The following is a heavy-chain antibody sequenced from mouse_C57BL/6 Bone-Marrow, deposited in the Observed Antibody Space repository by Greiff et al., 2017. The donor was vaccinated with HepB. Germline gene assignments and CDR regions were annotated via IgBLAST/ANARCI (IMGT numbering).Heavy chain of an antibody. J-gene: IGHJ2*01. Sequence: EVKLMESGGGLVKPGGSLKLSCAASGFTFSSYAMSWVRQTPEKRLEWVATISDGGSYIYYPDNVKGRFTISRDNAKNNLYLQMSHLKSEDTAMYYCARDEGGTTPDYWGQGTTLTVSS. CDR1: GFTFSSYA. CDR3: ARDEGGTTPDY. D-gene: IGHD3-3*01. V-gene: IGHV5-4*01. CDR2: ISDGGSYI.